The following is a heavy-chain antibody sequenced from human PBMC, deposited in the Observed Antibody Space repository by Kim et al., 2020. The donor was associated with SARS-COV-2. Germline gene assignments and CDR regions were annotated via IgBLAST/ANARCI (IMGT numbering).Heavy chain of an antibody. CDR3: AKSLTYYYDSADY. D-gene: IGHD3-22*01. CDR1: GFTFGDYA. J-gene: IGHJ4*02. CDR2: ISWNSGSI. V-gene: IGHV3-9*01. Sequence: GGSLRLSCAASGFTFGDYAMHWVRQAPGKGLEWVSGISWNSGSIGYADSVKGRFTISRDNAKNSLYLQMNSLRAEDTALYYCAKSLTYYYDSADYWGQGTLVTVSS.